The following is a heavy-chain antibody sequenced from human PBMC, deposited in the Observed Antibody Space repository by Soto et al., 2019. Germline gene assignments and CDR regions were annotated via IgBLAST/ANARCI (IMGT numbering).Heavy chain of an antibody. CDR3: AKGRSANRYDFDY. J-gene: IGHJ4*02. Sequence: GGSLRLSCAASGFTFSSYSMNWVRQAPGKGLEWVSYISSSSSTIYYADSVKGRFTISRDNSKSTLYLQLNSLRVEDTAMYFCAKGRSANRYDFDYWGQGTLVTVSS. V-gene: IGHV3-48*01. CDR1: GFTFSSYS. CDR2: ISSSSSTI. D-gene: IGHD3-3*01.